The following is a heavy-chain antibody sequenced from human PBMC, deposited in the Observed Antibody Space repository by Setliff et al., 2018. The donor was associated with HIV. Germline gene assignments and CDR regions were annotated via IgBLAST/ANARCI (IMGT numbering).Heavy chain of an antibody. CDR3: ASTENYYDTSAYYYQRY. CDR2: INPNSGGT. V-gene: IGHV1-2*02. Sequence: ASVKVSCKASGGTFSTYAFSWMRLAPGQGLEWVGGINPNSGGTNYAQNFLGRVTMTRDTSINTAYMELSRLRSDDTAVYYCASTENYYDTSAYYYQRYWGQGTLVTVSS. D-gene: IGHD3-22*01. CDR1: GGTFSTYA. J-gene: IGHJ4*02.